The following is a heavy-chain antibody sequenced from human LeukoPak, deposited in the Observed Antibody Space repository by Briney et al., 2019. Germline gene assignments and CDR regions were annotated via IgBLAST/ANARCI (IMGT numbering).Heavy chain of an antibody. D-gene: IGHD2-2*01. V-gene: IGHV3-23*01. J-gene: IGHJ5*02. Sequence: AGGSLRLSCAASGFTFSNYAMTWVRQAPGKGLEWVSTISDGGAATYYADSVKGRFTISRDNSKNTLSLQMNSLRAEGTAVYYCAKALNVLVPSTSRWFDPWGQGTLVTVSS. CDR2: ISDGGAAT. CDR3: AKALNVLVPSTSRWFDP. CDR1: GFTFSNYA.